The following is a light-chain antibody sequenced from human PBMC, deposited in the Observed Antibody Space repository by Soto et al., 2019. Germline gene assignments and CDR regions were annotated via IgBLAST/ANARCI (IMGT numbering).Light chain of an antibody. CDR3: QQRGNRPPWT. V-gene: IGKV3-11*01. CDR1: QSVSSH. CDR2: GAS. Sequence: EIVMTQSPATLSVSPGERATLSCRASQSVSSHLAWYQQKPGQAPRLLIYGASNRATGIPDRFSGSGSGTDFTLTISSLEPEDFAVYYCQQRGNRPPWTFGQGTKVDIK. J-gene: IGKJ1*01.